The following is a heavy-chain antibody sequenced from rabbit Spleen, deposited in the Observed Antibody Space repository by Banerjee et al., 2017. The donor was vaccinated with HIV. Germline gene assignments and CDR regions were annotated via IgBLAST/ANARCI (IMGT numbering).Heavy chain of an antibody. D-gene: IGHD3-1*01. CDR3: ARDLASVVGWNFGL. V-gene: IGHV1S40*01. CDR2: IESGSSGFT. CDR1: GFSFSSNVY. Sequence: QSLEESGGDLVKPGASLTLTCTASGFSFSSNVYMCWVRQAPGKGLEWIACIESGSSGFTYLASWAKGRHTISVTSSTTVTLQMTSLTAADTATYFCARDLASVVGWNFGLWGQGTLVTVS. J-gene: IGHJ3*01.